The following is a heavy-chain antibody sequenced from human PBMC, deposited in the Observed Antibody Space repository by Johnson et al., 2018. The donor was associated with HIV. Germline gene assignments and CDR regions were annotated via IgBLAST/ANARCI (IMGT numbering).Heavy chain of an antibody. Sequence: QVQLVESGGDLVQPGGSLRLSCAASGFTFSSYAMHWVRQAPGKGLEWVAVISYDGSNKYYADSVKGRFTISRDNSKNTLYLQMNSLRAEATAVYYCANSSSSSAGNKDDAFDIWGQGTMVTVSS. CDR3: ANSSSSSAGNKDDAFDI. D-gene: IGHD6-6*01. V-gene: IGHV3-30*04. CDR2: ISYDGSNK. CDR1: GFTFSSYA. J-gene: IGHJ3*02.